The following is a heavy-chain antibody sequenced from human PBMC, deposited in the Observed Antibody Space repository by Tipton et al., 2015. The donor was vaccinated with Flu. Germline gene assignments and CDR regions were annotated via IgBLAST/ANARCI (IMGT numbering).Heavy chain of an antibody. CDR1: GDSISSGYY. D-gene: IGHD3-10*01. CDR3: ARSTYHYGSGSSDY. J-gene: IGHJ4*02. Sequence: TLSLTCTVSGDSISSGYYWGWIRQPPGKGLEWIGCISHSGRTYYNPSLKSRVTISVDTAKNQFSQRLRSVTAADTAVYYCARSTYHYGSGSSDYWGQGTLVTVSS. CDR2: ISHSGRT. V-gene: IGHV4-38-2*02.